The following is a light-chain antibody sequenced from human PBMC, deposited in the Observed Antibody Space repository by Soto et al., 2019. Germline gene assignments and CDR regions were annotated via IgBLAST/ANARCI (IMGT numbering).Light chain of an antibody. Sequence: IQLTQSPSTLSASVGDRVTITCRASQSISSWLAWYQQKPGKAPKLLIYDASSLESGVPSRFSGSGSGTEFTLNISSLQPDDFANYYCQHYNSYSEAFGQGTKV. CDR1: QSISSW. CDR3: QHYNSYSEA. V-gene: IGKV1-5*01. CDR2: DAS. J-gene: IGKJ1*01.